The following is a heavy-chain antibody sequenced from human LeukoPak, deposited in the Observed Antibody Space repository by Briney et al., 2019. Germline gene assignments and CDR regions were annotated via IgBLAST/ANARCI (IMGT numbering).Heavy chain of an antibody. CDR1: GFTFSDYY. CDR3: ARVGSIAAAGTVDY. Sequence: GGSLRLSCAASGFTFSDYYMSWIRQAPGKGLERISYISSSGDTMYYADSVKGRFTISRDNAKNSLYLQMNSLRAEDTAVYYCARVGSIAAAGTVDYWGQGTLVTVSS. V-gene: IGHV3-11*04. D-gene: IGHD6-13*01. J-gene: IGHJ4*02. CDR2: ISSSGDTM.